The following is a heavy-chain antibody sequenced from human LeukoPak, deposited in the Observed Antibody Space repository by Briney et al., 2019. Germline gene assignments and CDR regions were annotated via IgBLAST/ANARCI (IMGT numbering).Heavy chain of an antibody. CDR3: ARAQEYYYDSSGCDY. D-gene: IGHD3-22*01. CDR1: GFTFSDYY. CDR2: ISSSSSYT. V-gene: IGHV3-11*06. J-gene: IGHJ4*02. Sequence: TGGSLRLSCAASGFTFSDYYMSWIRQAPGKGLEWVSYISSSSSYTNYADSVKGRFTISRDNAKNSLYLQMNSLRAEDTAVYYCARAQEYYYDSSGCDYWGQGTLVTVSS.